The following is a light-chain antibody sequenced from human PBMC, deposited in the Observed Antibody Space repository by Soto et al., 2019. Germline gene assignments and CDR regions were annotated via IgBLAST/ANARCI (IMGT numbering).Light chain of an antibody. V-gene: IGLV2-23*01. J-gene: IGLJ1*01. CDR3: CSYAVSSTYV. Sequence: QYALTQPASVSGSPGQSIIISCTGTSSDVGSYNLVSWYQQHPGKAPKFMIYEGTKRPSGVSNRFSGSKSGNTASLTISGLQAEDEADYYCCSYAVSSTYVFGTGTKVTVL. CDR2: EGT. CDR1: SSDVGSYNL.